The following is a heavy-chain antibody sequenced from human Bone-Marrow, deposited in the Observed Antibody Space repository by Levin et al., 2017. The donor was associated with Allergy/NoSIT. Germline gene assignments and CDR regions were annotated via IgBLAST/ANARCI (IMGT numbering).Heavy chain of an antibody. V-gene: IGHV1-69*13. J-gene: IGHJ6*02. Sequence: SVKVSCKASGVTFTNYAIYWVRQAPGQGLELMGGVVPMFGTAKYAQKFLGRVTITADASTTTAYMDLTNLRSDDTAIYYCARDFPPQYGGDYHSGGMDVWGQGTTVIVSS. CDR3: ARDFPPQYGGDYHSGGMDV. CDR1: GVTFTNYA. CDR2: VVPMFGTA. D-gene: IGHD2-21*02.